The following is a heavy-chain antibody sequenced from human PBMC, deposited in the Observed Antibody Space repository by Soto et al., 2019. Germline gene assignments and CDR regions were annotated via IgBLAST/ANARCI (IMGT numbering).Heavy chain of an antibody. CDR2: ISSSGSTI. CDR1: GFTFSDYY. V-gene: IGHV3-11*01. Sequence: PGGSLRLSCAASGFTFSDYYMSWIRQAPGKGLEWVSYISSSGSTIYYADSVKGRFTISRDNAKNSLYLQMNSLRAEDTAVYYCARASCSGGSCYVLNYGMDVWGQGTTVTVSS. D-gene: IGHD2-15*01. J-gene: IGHJ6*02. CDR3: ARASCSGGSCYVLNYGMDV.